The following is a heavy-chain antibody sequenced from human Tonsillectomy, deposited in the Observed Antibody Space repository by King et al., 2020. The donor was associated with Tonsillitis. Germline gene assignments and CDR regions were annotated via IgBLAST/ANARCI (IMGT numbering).Heavy chain of an antibody. Sequence: QLVQSGGGLVKPGGSLRLSCAASGFTFSSYNMNWVRQTPGKGLEWVASISGSSDYIHYAESVRGRFTISRDNAKNSLYLQVNSLRAEDTAVYYCARDQGRDGYNPFFDYWGQGTLVTVSS. D-gene: IGHD5-24*01. CDR2: ISGSSDYI. J-gene: IGHJ4*02. CDR1: GFTFSSYN. CDR3: ARDQGRDGYNPFFDY. V-gene: IGHV3-21*01.